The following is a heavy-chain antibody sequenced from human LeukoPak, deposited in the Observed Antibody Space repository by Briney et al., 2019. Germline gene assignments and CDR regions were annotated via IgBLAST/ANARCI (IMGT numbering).Heavy chain of an antibody. CDR3: AKYDSSGLGLDY. CDR2: IWYDGSNK. V-gene: IGHV3-33*08. Sequence: PGRSLRLSCAASGFTFSSYAMHRVRQAPGKGLEWVAVIWYDGSNKYYGDSVKGRFTISRDNSKNTLYPQMNSLRAEDTAVYYCAKYDSSGLGLDYWGQGTLVTVSS. CDR1: GFTFSSYA. D-gene: IGHD3-22*01. J-gene: IGHJ4*02.